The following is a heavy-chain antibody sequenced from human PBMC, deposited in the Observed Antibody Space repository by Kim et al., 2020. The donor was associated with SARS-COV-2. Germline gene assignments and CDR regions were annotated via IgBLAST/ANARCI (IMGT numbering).Heavy chain of an antibody. J-gene: IGHJ4*02. CDR1: GFTFDDYA. V-gene: IGHV3-43*02. D-gene: IGHD6-19*01. Sequence: GGSLRLSCAASGFTFDDYAIQWVRQVPGKGLEWVSLISRDGGEIKYADSVKGRFTISRDNSTKSVYLQMNSLRSEDTALYYCVRGQQWLIKNWGQGTQVTVSS. CDR3: VRGQQWLIKN. CDR2: ISRDGGEI.